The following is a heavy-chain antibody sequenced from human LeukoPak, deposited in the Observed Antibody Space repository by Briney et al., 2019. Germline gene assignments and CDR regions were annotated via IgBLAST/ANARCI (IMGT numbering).Heavy chain of an antibody. J-gene: IGHJ5*01. CDR3: ARHQYYYDSSGNYGWFDS. CDR2: SYPINSDT. D-gene: IGHD3-22*01. V-gene: IGHV5-51*01. Sequence: GESLKISCKGSGFNFTAYWIAWVRQMPGKGLEWMGISYPINSDTKYSPSFQGQVTISADKSSSTAYLQWNSLKAPDTAMYYCARHQYYYDSSGNYGWFDSWGQGTLVTVSS. CDR1: GFNFTAYW.